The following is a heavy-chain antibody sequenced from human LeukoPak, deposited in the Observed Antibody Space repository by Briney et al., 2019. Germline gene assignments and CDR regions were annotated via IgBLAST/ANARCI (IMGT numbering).Heavy chain of an antibody. CDR1: GYTFTDYA. CDR2: IDPNSGGT. Sequence: ASVKVSCKASGYTFTDYAMHWVRQAPGQGLEWMGRIDPNSGGTHYPQKFQGRVTVTRDTSITTAYMELSRLTSDDTAIYFCTRDLATSGPIGIWGQGTLVTVSA. J-gene: IGHJ4*02. D-gene: IGHD1-14*01. CDR3: TRDLATSGPIGI. V-gene: IGHV1-2*06.